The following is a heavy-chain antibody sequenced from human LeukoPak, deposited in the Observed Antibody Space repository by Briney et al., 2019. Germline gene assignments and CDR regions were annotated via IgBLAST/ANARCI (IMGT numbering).Heavy chain of an antibody. CDR3: AKGVKVPLLRYFSYYMDV. V-gene: IGHV3-30*02. D-gene: IGHD3-9*01. Sequence: PGGSLRLSCAASGFIFDDYGVNWVRQAPGKGLEWVAFMRYDGSNRNYADSVKGRFTISRDNSKNTLYLQMNSLRAEDTAVYYCAKGVKVPLLRYFSYYMDVWGKGTTVTISS. CDR1: GFIFDDYG. CDR2: MRYDGSNR. J-gene: IGHJ6*03.